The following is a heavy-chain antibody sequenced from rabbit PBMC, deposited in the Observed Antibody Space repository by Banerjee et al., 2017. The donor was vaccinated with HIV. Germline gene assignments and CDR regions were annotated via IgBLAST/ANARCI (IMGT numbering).Heavy chain of an antibody. CDR2: IHAGGRT. J-gene: IGHJ4*01. D-gene: IGHD4-2*01. Sequence: QELLVESGGGLVTLGGFMTLTCKASGFSFSSSGWISWVRQAPGKGLEWIGYIHAGGRTIYASWVNGRFTISKTSSTTVTLQMTSLTAADTATHFCARDRDWTLDLWGPGTLVT. V-gene: IGHV1S45*01. CDR1: GFSFSSSGW. CDR3: ARDRDWTLDL.